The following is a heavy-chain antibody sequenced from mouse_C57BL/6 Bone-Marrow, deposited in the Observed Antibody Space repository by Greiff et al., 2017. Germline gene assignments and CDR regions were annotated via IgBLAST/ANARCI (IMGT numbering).Heavy chain of an antibody. J-gene: IGHJ2*01. D-gene: IGHD6-1*01. CDR1: GYTFTNYW. CDR2: IYPGGGYT. CDR3: QAAYFDD. Sequence: VQLQQSGAELVRPGTSVKMSCKASGYTFTNYWIGWAKQRPGHGLEWIGDIYPGGGYTHYNEKFKGKATLTADKSSSTAYMQFSSLTSEDSALPPEQAAYFDDWGQGTTLTVSS. V-gene: IGHV1-63*01.